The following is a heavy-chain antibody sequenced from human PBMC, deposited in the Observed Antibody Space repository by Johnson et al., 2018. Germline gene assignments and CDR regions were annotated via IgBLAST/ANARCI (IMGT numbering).Heavy chain of an antibody. CDR1: GYSFTSYC. D-gene: IGHD5-18*01. Sequence: VQLVQSGAEVKKPGESLKISCKGSGYSFTSYCIVWVRQMTGKGLEYMEIMYPGDSDTKYSPSFQGQVTISADKSIRTAYLQWSSLKASDTAIYYFASTDGYTYGHDPDKVNDVCDIWGLGTTVIVSS. V-gene: IGHV5-51*01. CDR2: MYPGDSDT. J-gene: IGHJ3*02. CDR3: ASTDGYTYGHDPDKVNDVCDI.